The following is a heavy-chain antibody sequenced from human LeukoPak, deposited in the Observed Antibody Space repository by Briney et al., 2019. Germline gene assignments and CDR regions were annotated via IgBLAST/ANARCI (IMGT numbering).Heavy chain of an antibody. J-gene: IGHJ4*02. Sequence: GGSLTLSCAASGFTFSSYWMHWVRQAQGEGLGWVSRINSDGRSTSYADSGEGRFTTARDNAKTTLYLQMNSLRAEDTAVYDCATGSGGGYDFDYWGQGTLVTVSS. CDR3: ATGSGGGYDFDY. CDR1: GFTFSSYW. CDR2: INSDGRST. D-gene: IGHD1-26*01. V-gene: IGHV3-74*01.